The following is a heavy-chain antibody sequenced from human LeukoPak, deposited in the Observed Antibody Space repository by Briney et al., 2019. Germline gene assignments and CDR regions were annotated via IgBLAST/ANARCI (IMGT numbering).Heavy chain of an antibody. Sequence: GGSLRLSCAVSGFPFTNAWMSWVRQAPGKGLEWVGRIKTKTDGGARDYAAPVTGRFTISRDDSKNTLYLQMDSLKTEDTAVYYCTTNYYVGYFDHWGQGTLVTVSS. CDR2: IKTKTDGGAR. D-gene: IGHD3-10*02. CDR3: TTNYYVGYFDH. CDR1: GFPFTNAW. J-gene: IGHJ4*02. V-gene: IGHV3-15*01.